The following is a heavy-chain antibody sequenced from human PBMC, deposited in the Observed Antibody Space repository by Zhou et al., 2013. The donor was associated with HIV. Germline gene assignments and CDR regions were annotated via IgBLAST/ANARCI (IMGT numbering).Heavy chain of an antibody. D-gene: IGHD1-1*01. CDR3: ARDTRLEPLPYYYYYYMDV. V-gene: IGHV1-69*04. Sequence: QVQLVQSGAEVKKPGSSVKVSCKASGGTFSSYAISWVRQAPGQGLEWMGRIIPILGIANYAQKFQGRVTITADKSTSTAYMELSSLRSEDTAVYYCARDTRLEPLPYYYYYYMDVWGKGTTVTVSS. CDR2: IIPILGIA. J-gene: IGHJ6*03. CDR1: GGTFSSYA.